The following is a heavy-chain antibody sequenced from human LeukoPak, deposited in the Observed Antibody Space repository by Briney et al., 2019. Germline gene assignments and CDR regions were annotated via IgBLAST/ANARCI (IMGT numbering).Heavy chain of an antibody. CDR1: GGSISSYY. Sequence: PSETLSLTCTVSGGSISSYYWSWIRQPPGKGLEWIGYIYYSGSTNYSPSLQSRLTISVDTSKKQFSLKLRSVTAADTAVYYCARHGGERELQLWGQGTLVTVSS. CDR3: ARHGGERELQL. V-gene: IGHV4-59*08. CDR2: IYYSGST. J-gene: IGHJ4*02. D-gene: IGHD5-24*01.